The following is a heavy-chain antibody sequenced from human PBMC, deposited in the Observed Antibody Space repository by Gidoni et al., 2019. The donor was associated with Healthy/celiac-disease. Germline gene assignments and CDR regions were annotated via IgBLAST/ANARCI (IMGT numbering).Heavy chain of an antibody. CDR2: ISSSGSTI. CDR1: GFTFSDYY. V-gene: IGHV3-11*01. Sequence: QVQLVESGGGLVKPGGSLRLSCAASGFTFSDYYMRWIRQAPGKGLEWVSYISSSGSTIYYADSVKGRFTISRDNAKNSLYLKMNSLRAEDTAVYYCARGAAMIVVVITELGFDYWGQGTLVTVSS. D-gene: IGHD3-22*01. CDR3: ARGAAMIVVVITELGFDY. J-gene: IGHJ4*02.